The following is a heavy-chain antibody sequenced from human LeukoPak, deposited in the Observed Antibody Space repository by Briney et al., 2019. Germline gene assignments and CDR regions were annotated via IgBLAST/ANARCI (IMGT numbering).Heavy chain of an antibody. V-gene: IGHV1-2*02. D-gene: IGHD1-14*01. Sequence: INTNNGGTNYERNLEGRVTMTRDKSSSTAYMEVNRLTHDDTAVYYCATQRGTRTMVPFDNWGQGTSVFVSS. CDR3: ATQRGTRTMVPFDN. CDR2: INTNNGGT. J-gene: IGHJ4*02.